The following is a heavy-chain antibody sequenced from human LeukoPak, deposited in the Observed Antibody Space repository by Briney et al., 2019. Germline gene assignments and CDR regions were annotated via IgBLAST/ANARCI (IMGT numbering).Heavy chain of an antibody. Sequence: GGSLRLSCAASGFTFSSYNMNWVRQAPGKGLEWVSSISSSSSPIYYADSVKGRFTISRDNSQNTLHLQMNSLRIEDTAFYYCAKDQAGYWGQGTLVTVSS. CDR2: ISSSSSPI. J-gene: IGHJ4*02. CDR3: AKDQAGY. CDR1: GFTFSSYN. V-gene: IGHV3-21*01.